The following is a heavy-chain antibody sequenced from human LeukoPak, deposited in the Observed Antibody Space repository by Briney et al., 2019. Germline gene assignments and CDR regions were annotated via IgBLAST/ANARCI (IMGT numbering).Heavy chain of an antibody. CDR2: IYFSGSA. J-gene: IGHJ4*02. CDR3: AKDGAWLRFDD. V-gene: IGHV4-59*01. Sequence: SETLSLTCTVSGGSISSYQWSWIRQPPGKGLEWIGNIYFSGSANYNPSLQSRVIISVDTSKNQFSLNLSPVLAADTAVYYCAKDGAWLRFDDWGQGTLVTVSS. CDR1: GGSISSYQ. D-gene: IGHD5-12*01.